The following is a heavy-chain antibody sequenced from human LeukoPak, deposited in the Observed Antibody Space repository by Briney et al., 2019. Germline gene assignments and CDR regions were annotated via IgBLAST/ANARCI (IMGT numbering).Heavy chain of an antibody. CDR3: ATDGIASGYYYNY. CDR1: GYTFTGYY. V-gene: IGHV1-2*02. J-gene: IGHJ4*02. D-gene: IGHD3-22*01. Sequence: ASVKVSCKASGYTFTGYYMHWVRQAPGQGLEWMGWINPNSGGTNYAQKFQGRVTMTRDTSISTAYMELSRLRSDDTAVYYCATDGIASGYYYNYWGQGTLVTVSS. CDR2: INPNSGGT.